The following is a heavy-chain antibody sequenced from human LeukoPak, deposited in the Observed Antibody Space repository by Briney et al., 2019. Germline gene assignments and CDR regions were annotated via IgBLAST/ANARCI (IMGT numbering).Heavy chain of an antibody. CDR1: GYSSTNYG. CDR2: IHIYRGNT. J-gene: IGHJ5*02. V-gene: IGHV1-18*01. D-gene: IGHD2-15*01. CDR3: VRDVDSSVSDAFDP. Sequence: ASVKVSCKASGYSSTNYGISWVRQAPGQGLEWRGWIHIYRGNTNYAQKFQGRVTMTTDTSTSTVYMGVRGLRSDDTAVYYCVRDVDSSVSDAFDPWRQGTLVTVSS.